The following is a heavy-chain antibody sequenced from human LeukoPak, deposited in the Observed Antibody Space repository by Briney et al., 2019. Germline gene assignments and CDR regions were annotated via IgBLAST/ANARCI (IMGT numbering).Heavy chain of an antibody. Sequence: PGGSLRLSCAASKFTFGSYAMSWVRQAPGKGLEWVSGISGSGGSTYYADSVRGRLTISRDNSKNTLYLQMNSLRVEDTAVYYCAKDRASVYDILNYGQYFDYWGQGTLVTVSS. V-gene: IGHV3-23*01. CDR2: ISGSGGST. CDR3: AKDRASVYDILNYGQYFDY. CDR1: KFTFGSYA. D-gene: IGHD3-9*01. J-gene: IGHJ4*02.